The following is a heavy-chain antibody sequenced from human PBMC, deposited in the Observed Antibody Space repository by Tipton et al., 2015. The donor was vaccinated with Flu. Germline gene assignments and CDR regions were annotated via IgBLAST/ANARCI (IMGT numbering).Heavy chain of an antibody. V-gene: IGHV4-61*02. CDR1: GGSISSGSYY. CDR3: ARHGGYYFDY. D-gene: IGHD4-23*01. CDR2: IYTSGST. Sequence: TLSLTCTVSGGSISSGSYYWSWIRQPAGKGLEWIGRIYTSGSTNYNPSLKSRVTISVDTSKNQFSLKLSSVTAADTAVYYCARHGGYYFDYWGQGTLVTVSS. J-gene: IGHJ4*02.